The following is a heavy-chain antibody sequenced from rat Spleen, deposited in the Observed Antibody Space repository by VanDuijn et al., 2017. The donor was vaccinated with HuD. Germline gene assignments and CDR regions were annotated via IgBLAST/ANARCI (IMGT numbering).Heavy chain of an antibody. CDR2: IWTGGST. D-gene: IGHD4-3*01. Sequence: QVQLKESGPGLVQPSQTLSLTCTVSGFSLTSYNVHWVRQPTGKGLEWMGIIWTGGSTDYNSALKYRRSISRDTSKSQVFLKMNSLQTDDTAMYFCARDNSGYLDDWGQGVMVTVSS. CDR1: GFSLTSYN. CDR3: ARDNSGYLDD. V-gene: IGHV2-30*01. J-gene: IGHJ2*01.